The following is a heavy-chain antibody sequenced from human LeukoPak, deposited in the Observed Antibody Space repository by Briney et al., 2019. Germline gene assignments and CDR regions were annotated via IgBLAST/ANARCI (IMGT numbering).Heavy chain of an antibody. Sequence: LQTLSLTCTASGGSLSTYYWSWIRQPPGKGLEWIGYIYDCGSTNYHPSLKGRVTISVDTSKNQFSLKLNSLTAADTAVYYCARGHRSVANNWFDPWGQGTLVTVSS. J-gene: IGHJ5*02. CDR2: IYDCGST. CDR3: ARGHRSVANNWFDP. D-gene: IGHD3-3*01. V-gene: IGHV4-59*01. CDR1: GGSLSTYY.